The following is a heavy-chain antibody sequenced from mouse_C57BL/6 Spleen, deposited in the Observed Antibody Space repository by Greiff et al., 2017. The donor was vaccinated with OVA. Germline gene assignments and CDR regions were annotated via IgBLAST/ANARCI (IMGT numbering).Heavy chain of an antibody. CDR1: GYTFTDYN. V-gene: IGHV1-18*01. J-gene: IGHJ3*01. Sequence: VQLQQSGPELVKPGASVKIPCKASGYTFTDYNMDWVKQSHGKSLEWIGDINPNNGGTIYNQKFKGKATLTVDKSSSTAYMELRSLTSEDTAVYYCARGYGGGYRAWFAYWGQGTLVTVSA. CDR2: INPNNGGT. D-gene: IGHD1-1*01. CDR3: ARGYGGGYRAWFAY.